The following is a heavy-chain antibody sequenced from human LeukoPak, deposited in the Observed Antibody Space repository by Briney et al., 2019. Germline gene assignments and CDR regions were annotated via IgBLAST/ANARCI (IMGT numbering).Heavy chain of an antibody. CDR3: AKGGSYLRAFDI. V-gene: IGHV3-30*02. CDR1: GFTFSSYG. D-gene: IGHD1-26*01. Sequence: GGSLRLSCAASGFTFSSYGMHWVRQAPGKGLEWVAFIRYDGSNKYYADSVKGRFTISRDNSKNTLHPQMNSLRAEDTAVYYCAKGGSYLRAFDIWGQGTMVTVSS. J-gene: IGHJ3*02. CDR2: IRYDGSNK.